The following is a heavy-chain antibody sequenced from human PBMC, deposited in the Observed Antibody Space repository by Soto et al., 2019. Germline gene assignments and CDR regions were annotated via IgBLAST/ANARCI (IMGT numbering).Heavy chain of an antibody. V-gene: IGHV4-39*01. CDR2: IYYSGST. CDR3: ARGRAGTTYYYGMDV. Sequence: SETLSLTCTVSGGSISSSSYYWGWIRQPPGKGLEWIGSIYYSGSTYYNPSLKSRVTISVDTPKNQFSLKLSCVTAADTAVYYCARGRAGTTYYYGMDVWGQGTTVTVSS. D-gene: IGHD1-7*01. J-gene: IGHJ6*02. CDR1: GGSISSSSYY.